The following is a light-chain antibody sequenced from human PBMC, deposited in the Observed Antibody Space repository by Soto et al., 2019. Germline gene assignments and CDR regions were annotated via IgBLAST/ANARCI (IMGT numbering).Light chain of an antibody. Sequence: QSALTQPASVSGSPGQSITISCTRTSSDVGGYNYVSWYQQHPGKAPKLMIDDVSNRPSGVSNRFSGSKSGNTASLTISGLQAEDEADYYCSSYTSSSTVVFGGGTNLTVL. J-gene: IGLJ2*01. CDR2: DVS. V-gene: IGLV2-14*01. CDR3: SSYTSSSTVV. CDR1: SSDVGGYNY.